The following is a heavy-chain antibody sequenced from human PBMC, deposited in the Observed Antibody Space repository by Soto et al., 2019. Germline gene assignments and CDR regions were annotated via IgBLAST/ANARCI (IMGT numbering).Heavy chain of an antibody. CDR3: ARWVDTATVWGYYYGMDV. CDR1: GGTFSSYA. J-gene: IGHJ6*02. CDR2: IIPIFGTA. D-gene: IGHD5-18*01. Sequence: QVQLVQSGAEVKKPGSSVKVSCKASGGTFSSYAISWVRQAPGQGLEWMGGIIPIFGTANYAQKFQGRVTITADESTSTAYMELSSLRSEDTAVYYCARWVDTATVWGYYYGMDVWGQGTTVTVSS. V-gene: IGHV1-69*12.